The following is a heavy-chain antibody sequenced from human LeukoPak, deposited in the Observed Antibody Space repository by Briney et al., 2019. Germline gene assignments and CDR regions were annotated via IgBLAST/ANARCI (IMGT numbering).Heavy chain of an antibody. Sequence: GASVKVSCKASGYSFTSYYMHWVRQAPGQGLEWMGIINSSGGNTGYAQKFQGRVTMTRDTSTSTVYMELSSLSSEDTAVYYCARTQLGVRGVVDSWGQGTLVTVSS. CDR2: INSSGGNT. J-gene: IGHJ5*01. D-gene: IGHD3-10*01. V-gene: IGHV1-46*01. CDR1: GYSFTSYY. CDR3: ARTQLGVRGVVDS.